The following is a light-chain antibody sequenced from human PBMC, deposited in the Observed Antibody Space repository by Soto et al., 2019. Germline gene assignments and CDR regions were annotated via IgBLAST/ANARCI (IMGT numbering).Light chain of an antibody. V-gene: IGLV2-23*01. CDR2: EDT. Sequence: QSALTQPASVSGSPGQSITISCTGTSSDVGNYNLVSWYQQHPGKAPKLMIYEDTKRPSGVSDRFSGSKSGNTASLTISGLQAEYEADYFCCSYVSSTTPYVFGTATKLTVL. CDR1: SSDVGNYNL. J-gene: IGLJ1*01. CDR3: CSYVSSTTPYV.